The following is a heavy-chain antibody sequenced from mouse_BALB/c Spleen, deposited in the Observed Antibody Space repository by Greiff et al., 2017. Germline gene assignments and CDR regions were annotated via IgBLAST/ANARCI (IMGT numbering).Heavy chain of an antibody. D-gene: IGHD2-14*01. Sequence: VQLQQSGAELVRPGTSVKVSCKASGYAFTNSLIEWVKQRPGQGLEWIGVINPGSGGTNYNEKFKGKATLTADKSSSTAYMQLSSLTSDDSAVYFCARCYYRYDEDYAMDYWGQGTSVTVSS. CDR1: GYAFTNSL. V-gene: IGHV1-54*01. CDR3: ARCYYRYDEDYAMDY. J-gene: IGHJ4*01. CDR2: INPGSGGT.